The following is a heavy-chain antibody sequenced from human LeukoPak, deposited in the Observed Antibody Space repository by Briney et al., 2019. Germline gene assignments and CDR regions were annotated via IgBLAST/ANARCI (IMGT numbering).Heavy chain of an antibody. J-gene: IGHJ4*02. CDR2: ISGGGETT. V-gene: IGHV3-23*01. CDR3: TVRSGY. CDR1: GFTFSNYA. Sequence: GGSLRLSCGGSGFTFSNYAMSWVRQSSGKGLEWVSVISGGGETTYYADSVKGRFTISRDNSKNTLYLQMNSLRAEDTAVYYCTVRSGYWGQGTLVTVSS.